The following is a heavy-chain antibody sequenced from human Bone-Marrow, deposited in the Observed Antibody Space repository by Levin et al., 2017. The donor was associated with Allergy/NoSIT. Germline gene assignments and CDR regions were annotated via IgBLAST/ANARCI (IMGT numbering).Heavy chain of an antibody. CDR3: ARGGASFDY. D-gene: IGHD1-26*01. V-gene: IGHV3-23*01. J-gene: IGHJ4*02. Sequence: ASVKVSCVASGFTFNNYVMTWVRQAPGKGLEWVSGISVSGERTYYADSVKGRFAISRDNSKNTFYLQLNSLRPEDTAVYYCARGGASFDYWGQGTLVTVSS. CDR2: ISVSGERT. CDR1: GFTFNNYV.